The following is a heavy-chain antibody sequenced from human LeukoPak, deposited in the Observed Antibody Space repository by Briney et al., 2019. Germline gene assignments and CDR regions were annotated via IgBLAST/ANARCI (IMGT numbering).Heavy chain of an antibody. CDR2: ISSSSSYI. CDR1: GFTFSSYS. V-gene: IGHV3-21*01. CDR3: ARVKEMATRFGYFDL. D-gene: IGHD5-24*01. J-gene: IGHJ2*01. Sequence: GSLRLSCAASGFTFSSYSMNWVRQAPGKGLEWVSSISSSSSYIYYADSVKGRFTISRDNAKNSLYLQMNSLRAEDTAVYYCARVKEMATRFGYFDLWGRGTLVTVSS.